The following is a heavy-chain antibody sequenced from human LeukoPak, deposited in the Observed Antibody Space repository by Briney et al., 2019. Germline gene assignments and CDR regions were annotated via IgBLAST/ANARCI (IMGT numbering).Heavy chain of an antibody. Sequence: PGGSLRLSCAASGFTFSNAWMSWIRQPAGKGLEWIGRIYTSGSTNYNPSLKSRVTMSVDTSKNQFSLKLSSVTAADTAVYYCARGVYYMDVWGKGTTVTVSS. V-gene: IGHV4-4*07. J-gene: IGHJ6*03. CDR1: GFTFSNAW. CDR3: ARGVYYMDV. CDR2: IYTSGST.